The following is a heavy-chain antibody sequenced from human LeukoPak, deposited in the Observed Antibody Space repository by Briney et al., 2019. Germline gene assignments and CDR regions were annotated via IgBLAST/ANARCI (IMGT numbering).Heavy chain of an antibody. CDR1: GFTFGTYG. CDR3: AKVRYCSGGSCYFYYGMDV. Sequence: GGSLRLSCAASGFTFGTYGMHWVRQAPGKGLEWVAVISIDGSNKYYADSVKGRFTISREISKKTLYLQMNSLRSEDTAVYYCAKVRYCSGGSCYFYYGMDVWGQGTTVIVSS. CDR2: ISIDGSNK. J-gene: IGHJ6*02. D-gene: IGHD2-15*01. V-gene: IGHV3-30*18.